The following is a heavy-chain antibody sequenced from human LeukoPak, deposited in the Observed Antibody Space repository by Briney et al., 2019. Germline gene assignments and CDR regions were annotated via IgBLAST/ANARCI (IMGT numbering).Heavy chain of an antibody. J-gene: IGHJ5*02. CDR3: AKNMGELSNWFDP. CDR2: IWYDGSNK. V-gene: IGHV3-33*06. D-gene: IGHD3-16*02. Sequence: PGGSLRLSCAASGFTFSSYWMSWVRQAPGKGLEWVAVIWYDGSNKYYADSVKGRFTISRDNSKNTLYLQMNSLRAEDTAVYYCAKNMGELSNWFDPWGQGTLVTVSS. CDR1: GFTFSSYW.